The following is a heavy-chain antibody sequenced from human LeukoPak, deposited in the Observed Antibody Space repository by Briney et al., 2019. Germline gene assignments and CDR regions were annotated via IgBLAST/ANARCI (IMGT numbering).Heavy chain of an antibody. D-gene: IGHD3-22*01. J-gene: IGHJ4*02. CDR1: GFTFSSHW. Sequence: PGGSLRLSCAASGFTFSSHWMHWVRQAPGKGLVWVSRINSDGSSISYADSVKGRFTISRDNSKNTLYMQMNSLRAEDTAVYYCAKDFYDNSGSRYDYWGQGTLVTVSS. CDR2: INSDGSSI. CDR3: AKDFYDNSGSRYDY. V-gene: IGHV3-74*01.